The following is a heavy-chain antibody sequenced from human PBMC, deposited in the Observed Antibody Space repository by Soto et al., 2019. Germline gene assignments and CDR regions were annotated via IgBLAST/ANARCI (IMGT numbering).Heavy chain of an antibody. CDR1: GFTFSDYA. V-gene: IGHV3-23*01. CDR3: AKTYDGSGYIHFDY. Sequence: GGSLRLSCAASGFTFSDYAMTWVRQAPGRGLEWVSSISASGVTPYYADSVKGRFTVSRDNSKNTLYLKMNSLSTEDTAVYYCAKTYDGSGYIHFDYCGQGILVTV. CDR2: ISASGVTP. D-gene: IGHD3-22*01. J-gene: IGHJ4*02.